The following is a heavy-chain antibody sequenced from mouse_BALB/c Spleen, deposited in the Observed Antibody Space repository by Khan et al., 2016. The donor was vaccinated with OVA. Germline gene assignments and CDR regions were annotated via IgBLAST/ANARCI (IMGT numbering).Heavy chain of an antibody. CDR1: GFTFSTYG. CDR2: ISSGGTYT. D-gene: IGHD1-1*01. J-gene: IGHJ4*01. V-gene: IGHV5-6*01. Sequence: EVELVESGGDLVKPGGSLKLSCTASGFTFSTYGMFWVRQTPDKRLEWVATISSGGTYTYYPDSVMGRFTISRDNAKNTLYLQMSSLRSEDTAMYYCARHWVGVMDYWGQGTSVTVSS. CDR3: ARHWVGVMDY.